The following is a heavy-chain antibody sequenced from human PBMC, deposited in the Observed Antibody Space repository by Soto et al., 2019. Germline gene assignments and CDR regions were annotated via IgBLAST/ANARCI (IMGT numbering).Heavy chain of an antibody. V-gene: IGHV4-59*08. Sequence: ASETLSLTCTVSGGSISSYYWTWIRQPPGKRLEWIGYIYYSGGTNYNPSLKSRVTISVDTSENQFSLKLSSVTAADTAVYYCARQPGISGLRGWAFDYWGQGTVVTVSS. CDR1: GGSISSYY. J-gene: IGHJ4*02. CDR3: ARQPGISGLRGWAFDY. CDR2: IYYSGGT. D-gene: IGHD4-17*01.